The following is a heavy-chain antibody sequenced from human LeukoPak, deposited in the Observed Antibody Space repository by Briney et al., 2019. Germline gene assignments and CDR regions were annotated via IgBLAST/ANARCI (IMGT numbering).Heavy chain of an antibody. CDR3: ARDKTYYDILTGYYRLFDY. Sequence: SETLSLTCTVSGGSVSSGSYYWSWIRQPPGKRLEWIGYIYYSGSTNYNPSLKSRVTISVDTSKNQFSLKLSSVTAADTAVYYCARDKTYYDILTGYYRLFDYWGQGTLVTVSS. D-gene: IGHD3-9*01. J-gene: IGHJ4*02. CDR1: GGSVSSGSYY. CDR2: IYYSGST. V-gene: IGHV4-61*01.